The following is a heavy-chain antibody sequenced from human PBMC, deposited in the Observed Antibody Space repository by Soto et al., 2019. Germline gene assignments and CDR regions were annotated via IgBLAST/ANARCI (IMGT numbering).Heavy chain of an antibody. J-gene: IGHJ6*02. CDR1: GGTFSSYA. CDR2: IIPIFGTA. D-gene: IGHD3-3*01. V-gene: IGHV1-69*13. CDR3: ASPTYYDFWSGHNLNYGMDV. Sequence: SVKVSCKASGGTFSSYAISWVRQAPGQGLEWMGGIIPIFGTASYAQKFQGRVTITADESTSTAYMELSSLRSEDTAVYYCASPTYYDFWSGHNLNYGMDVWGQGTTVTVSS.